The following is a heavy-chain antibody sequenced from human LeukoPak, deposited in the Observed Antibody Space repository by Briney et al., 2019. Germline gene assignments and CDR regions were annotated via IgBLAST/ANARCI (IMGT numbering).Heavy chain of an antibody. Sequence: GGSLRLSSVVSGFSASNNYIIWVRQAPGNGLERVSVIYGDGRTSHSASVRGRFTISRDNSKNIVSLQMNNLRAEDTAVYYCARGRGLGVVSPYFDYWGQGTLVTVSS. J-gene: IGHJ4*02. V-gene: IGHV3-53*01. CDR1: GFSASNNY. CDR3: ARGRGLGVVSPYFDY. D-gene: IGHD3-3*01. CDR2: IYGDGRT.